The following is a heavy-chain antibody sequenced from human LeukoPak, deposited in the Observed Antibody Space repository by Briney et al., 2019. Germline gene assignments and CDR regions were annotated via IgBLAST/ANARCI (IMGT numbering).Heavy chain of an antibody. J-gene: IGHJ3*02. CDR2: ISSSGSTI. CDR1: GFTFSDYY. Sequence: GGSLRLSCAASGFTFSDYYMSWIRQAAGKGLEWVSYISSSGSTIYYADSVKGRFTISRDNAKNSLYLQMNSLRAEDTAVYYCARDIDDSSGIDAFDIWGQGTMVTVSS. D-gene: IGHD3-22*01. V-gene: IGHV3-11*04. CDR3: ARDIDDSSGIDAFDI.